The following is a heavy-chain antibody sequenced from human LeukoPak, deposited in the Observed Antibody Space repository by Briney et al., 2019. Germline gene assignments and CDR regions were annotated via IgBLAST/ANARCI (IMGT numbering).Heavy chain of an antibody. J-gene: IGHJ3*02. CDR2: IIGTGVSA. V-gene: IGHV3-23*01. CDR3: AKERRADGDYISAFDI. CDR1: GCTCSRYA. Sequence: PGGALLLSCGTSGCTCSRYAMSCRRHATGEKLQWFSAIIGTGVSAYYAACVKGRFTISRDNSKITLYLQMNSLRAEDTAVYYCAKERRADGDYISAFDIWGQGTMVTVSS. D-gene: IGHD4-17*01.